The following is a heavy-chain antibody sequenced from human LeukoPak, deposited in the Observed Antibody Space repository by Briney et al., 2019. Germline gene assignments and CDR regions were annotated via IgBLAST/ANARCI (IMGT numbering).Heavy chain of an antibody. CDR1: GFTFSSYE. D-gene: IGHD3-10*01. V-gene: IGHV3-48*03. CDR2: ISSSGSTI. CDR3: AREFRGLLWFGEPPASDAFDI. Sequence: QPGGSLRLSCAASGFTFSSYEMNWVRQAPGKGLEWVSYISSSGSTIYYADSVKGRFTISRDNTKNSLYLQMNSLRAEDTAVYYCAREFRGLLWFGEPPASDAFDIWGQGTMVTVSS. J-gene: IGHJ3*02.